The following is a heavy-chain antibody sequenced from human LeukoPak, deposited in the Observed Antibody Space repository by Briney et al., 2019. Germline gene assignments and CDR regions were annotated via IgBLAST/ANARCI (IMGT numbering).Heavy chain of an antibody. CDR1: GGSISSGDYY. CDR3: ARVGGSYYGSDY. Sequence: SETLSLTCTVSGGSISSGDYYWSWIRQPPGKGLEWIGYIYYSGSTYYNPSLKSRVTISADTSKNQFSLKLSSVTAADTAVYYCARVGGSYYGSDYWGQGTLVTVSS. D-gene: IGHD1-26*01. V-gene: IGHV4-30-4*01. J-gene: IGHJ4*02. CDR2: IYYSGST.